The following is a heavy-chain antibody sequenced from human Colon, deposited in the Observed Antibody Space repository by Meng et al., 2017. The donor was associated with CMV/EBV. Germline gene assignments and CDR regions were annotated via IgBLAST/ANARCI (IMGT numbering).Heavy chain of an antibody. CDR3: ARVWGRGGLTNGLDV. V-gene: IGHV4-39*07. D-gene: IGHD3-16*01. Sequence: SETLSLTCSVSGGSISSADYYWGWIRQPPGKGLEWIGGINDSGSTYHNPSLKSRVTMSADTSKTQLSVKLSSVTAADTAVYYCARVWGRGGLTNGLDVWGQGTTVTVSS. CDR2: INDSGST. CDR1: GGSISSADYY. J-gene: IGHJ6*02.